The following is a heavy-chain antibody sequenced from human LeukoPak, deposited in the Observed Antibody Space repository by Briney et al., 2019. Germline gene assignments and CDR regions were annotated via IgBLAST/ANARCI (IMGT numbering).Heavy chain of an antibody. J-gene: IGHJ4*02. CDR2: ISYDGSNR. D-gene: IGHD5-12*01. Sequence: GGAPRLSCAASGFTFSSSSMHWGRQAPGKRLEWVAVISYDGSNRYYADPVKSRFTTSRDNSKNTMYLQMNSLRAEDTAVYYCAKESRGSYSDYWGQGTLVTVSS. V-gene: IGHV3-30*02. CDR3: AKESRGSYSDY. CDR1: GFTFSSSS.